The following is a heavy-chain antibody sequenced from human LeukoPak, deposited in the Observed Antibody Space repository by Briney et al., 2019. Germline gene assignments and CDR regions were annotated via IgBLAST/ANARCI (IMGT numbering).Heavy chain of an antibody. D-gene: IGHD3-9*01. V-gene: IGHV4-34*01. J-gene: IGHJ4*02. CDR2: INHSGST. CDR1: GGSFSGYC. Sequence: SETLSLTCAVYGGSFSGYCWTWIRQPPGKGLEWIGEINHSGSTNYNPSLKSRVTISVDTSKNQFSLKLSSVTAADTAVYYCARVDDYDILTGYYNWGQGTLVTVSS. CDR3: ARVDDYDILTGYYN.